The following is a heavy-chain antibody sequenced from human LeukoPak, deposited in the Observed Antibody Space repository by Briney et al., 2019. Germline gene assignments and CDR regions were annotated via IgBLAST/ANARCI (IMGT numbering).Heavy chain of an antibody. CDR1: GYTFTTYN. CDR3: ARVVTPRYCSTPSCYWKGWFDP. CDR2: IIPTFGTA. J-gene: IGHJ5*02. V-gene: IGHV1-69*13. D-gene: IGHD2-2*01. Sequence: SVKVSCKASGYTFTTYNINWVRQAPGQGLEWMGGIIPTFGTASFAQKFQGRVTITADESTGTAYMELSSLRSEDTAVYYCARVVTPRYCSTPSCYWKGWFDPWGQGTLVTVSS.